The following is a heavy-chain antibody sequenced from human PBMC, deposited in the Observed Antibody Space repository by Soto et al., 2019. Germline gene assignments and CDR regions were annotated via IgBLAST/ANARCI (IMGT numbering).Heavy chain of an antibody. CDR3: ATVQWLVGRYYYGMDV. J-gene: IGHJ6*02. CDR1: GYTLTELS. D-gene: IGHD6-19*01. V-gene: IGHV1-24*01. CDR2: FDPEDGET. Sequence: GASVKVSGKVSGYTLTELSMHWVRQAPGKGLEWMGGFDPEDGETIYAQKFQGRVTMTEDTSTDTAYMELSSLRSEDTAVYYCATVQWLVGRYYYGMDVWGQGTTVTVSS.